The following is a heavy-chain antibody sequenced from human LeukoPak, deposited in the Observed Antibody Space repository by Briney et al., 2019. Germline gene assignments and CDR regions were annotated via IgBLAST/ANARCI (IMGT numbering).Heavy chain of an antibody. CDR2: ISSSSSYI. Sequence: PGGSLRLSCAASGFTFSSYSMNWVRQAPGKGLEWVSSISSSSSYIYYADSVKGRFTISRDNSKNTLYLQMNSLRAEDTAVYYCAKDQGESRWLRFWLLDYWGQGTLVTVSS. CDR1: GFTFSSYS. D-gene: IGHD5-12*01. CDR3: AKDQGESRWLRFWLLDY. V-gene: IGHV3-21*01. J-gene: IGHJ4*02.